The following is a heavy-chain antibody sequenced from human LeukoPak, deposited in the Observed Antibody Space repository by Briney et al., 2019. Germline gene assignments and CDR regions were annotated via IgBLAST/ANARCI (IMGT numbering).Heavy chain of an antibody. V-gene: IGHV4-30-4*08. D-gene: IGHD3-22*01. CDR1: GGSISSGDYY. J-gene: IGHJ4*02. CDR3: ARAGPTYYYDSSGCYSDY. CDR2: IYYGGST. Sequence: SETLSLTCTVSGGSISSGDYYWSWIRQPPGKGLEWIGYIYYGGSTYYNPSLKSRVTISVDTSKNQFSLKLSSVTAADTAVYYCARAGPTYYYDSSGCYSDYWGQGTLVTVSS.